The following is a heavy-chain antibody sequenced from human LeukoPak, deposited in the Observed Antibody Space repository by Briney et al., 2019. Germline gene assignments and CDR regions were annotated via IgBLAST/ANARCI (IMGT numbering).Heavy chain of an antibody. CDR3: ARVASQQLAGFRSDIFDI. CDR2: INHSGST. Sequence: SETLSLTCAVYGGSFSGYYWSWIRQPPGKGLEWIGEINHSGSTNYNPSLKSRVTISVDTSKNQFSLKLSSVTAADTAVYYCARVASQQLAGFRSDIFDIWGQGTMVTVSS. D-gene: IGHD3-3*01. J-gene: IGHJ3*02. V-gene: IGHV4-34*01. CDR1: GGSFSGYY.